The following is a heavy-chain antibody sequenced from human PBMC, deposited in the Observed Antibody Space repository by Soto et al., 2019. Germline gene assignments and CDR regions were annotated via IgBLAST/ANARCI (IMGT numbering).Heavy chain of an antibody. J-gene: IGHJ4*02. CDR3: AKRAVSGSSYGIDY. CDR2: ISHDGSYK. CDR1: GFSFSSYG. Sequence: LRLSCAASGFSFSSYGMHWVRQAPGKGLEWVAVISHDGSYKYHGDSVKGRFTISRDNSKNTLSLQMNSLRTEDTAVYYCAKRAVSGSSYGIDYWGQGTLVTVSS. D-gene: IGHD1-26*01. V-gene: IGHV3-30*18.